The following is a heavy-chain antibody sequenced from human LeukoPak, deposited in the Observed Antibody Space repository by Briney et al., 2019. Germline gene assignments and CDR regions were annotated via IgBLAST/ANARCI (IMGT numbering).Heavy chain of an antibody. V-gene: IGHV4-4*09. CDR3: ARLPPGYDFWSGYYSTPDHYFDY. J-gene: IGHJ4*02. CDR2: IYTSGST. CDR1: GGSISSYY. Sequence: SETLSLTCTVSGGSISSYYWSWLPQPPGKGLEWIGYIYTSGSTNYNPSLKSRVTMSVDTSKNQFSLKLSSLTAADTAVYYCARLPPGYDFWSGYYSTPDHYFDYWGQGTLVTVSS. D-gene: IGHD3-3*01.